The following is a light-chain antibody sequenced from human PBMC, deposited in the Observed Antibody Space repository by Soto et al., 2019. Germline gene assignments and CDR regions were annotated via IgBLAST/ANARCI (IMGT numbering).Light chain of an antibody. CDR1: QGVSSSY. Sequence: EIVLTQSPGTLSLSPGERATLSCRASQGVSSSYLAWYQQKPGQAPRLLIYGASSRATGIPDRFSGSGSGTDFTLTISRLEPEDFAVYSCHQYGSSPRTFGQGTKVDIK. J-gene: IGKJ1*01. V-gene: IGKV3-20*01. CDR2: GAS. CDR3: HQYGSSPRT.